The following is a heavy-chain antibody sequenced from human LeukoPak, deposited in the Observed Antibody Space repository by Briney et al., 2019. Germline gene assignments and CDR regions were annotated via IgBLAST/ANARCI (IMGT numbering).Heavy chain of an antibody. Sequence: SETLSLTCTVSGDSFSSANYYWTWVRQPPGKGLEWIGYVYYDGSTYYHPSLQSRLAISVDTSKNQFSLNLTSVTAADTAVYYCVRGLTGYSYFFDYWGQGALVTVSS. CDR3: VRGLTGYSYFFDY. V-gene: IGHV4-30-4*08. D-gene: IGHD1-20*01. J-gene: IGHJ4*02. CDR1: GDSFSSANYY. CDR2: VYYDGST.